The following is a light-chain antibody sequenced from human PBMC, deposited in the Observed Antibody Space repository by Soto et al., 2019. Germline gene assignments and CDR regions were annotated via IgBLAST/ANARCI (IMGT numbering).Light chain of an antibody. J-gene: IGKJ1*01. V-gene: IGKV1-5*01. Sequence: IQMTQSPSTLSASVGDRVTITCRASQSIRTWLAWYQQKPGKAPKVLIYDASTLESGVPSRFSGSGSGTDFTLTISSLQPDDFATYYCQHYNSYSEAFGQGTKVDIK. CDR1: QSIRTW. CDR2: DAS. CDR3: QHYNSYSEA.